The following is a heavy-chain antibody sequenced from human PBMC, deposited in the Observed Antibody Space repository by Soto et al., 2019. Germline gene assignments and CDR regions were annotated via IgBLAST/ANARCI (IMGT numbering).Heavy chain of an antibody. CDR2: ISGSGGST. CDR3: AKAPLKSTKRDYGDYETDY. Sequence: PGGALRLSCAASGFTFSSYAMSRVRPAPGKGLEWVSAISGSGGSTYYADSVKGRFTISRDNSKNTLYLQMNSLRAEDTAVYYCAKAPLKSTKRDYGDYETDYWGQGTLVTVSS. D-gene: IGHD4-17*01. J-gene: IGHJ4*02. V-gene: IGHV3-23*01. CDR1: GFTFSSYA.